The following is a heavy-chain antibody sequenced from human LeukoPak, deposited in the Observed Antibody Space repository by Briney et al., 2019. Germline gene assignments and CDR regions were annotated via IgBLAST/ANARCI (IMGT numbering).Heavy chain of an antibody. V-gene: IGHV4-31*03. D-gene: IGHD6-25*01. J-gene: IGHJ6*02. Sequence: SQTLSLTCTVSGGSISSGGYYWSWIRQHPGKGLEWIGYIYYSGSTYYNPSLKSRVTISVDTSKNQFSLKLSSVTAADTAVYYCAKAGQRGRAAWENYYYGMDVWGQGTTVTVSS. CDR3: AKAGQRGRAAWENYYYGMDV. CDR2: IYYSGST. CDR1: GGSISSGGYY.